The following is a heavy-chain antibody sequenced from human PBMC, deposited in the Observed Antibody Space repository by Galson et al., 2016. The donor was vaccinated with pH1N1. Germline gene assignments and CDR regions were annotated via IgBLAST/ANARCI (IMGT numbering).Heavy chain of an antibody. V-gene: IGHV1-24*01. D-gene: IGHD1-26*01. J-gene: IGHJ2*01. CDR1: GYTLSELA. Sequence: SVKVSCKVSGYTLSELAIHWVRQTPGKGLEWMGGFDPEDDKPFYAQTFEGRVTMTQDTSTDTAYMQLSSLTSDDAAVYYCAKAYRGSYYVPRYFDLWGLGTLVSVFS. CDR2: FDPEDDKP. CDR3: AKAYRGSYYVPRYFDL.